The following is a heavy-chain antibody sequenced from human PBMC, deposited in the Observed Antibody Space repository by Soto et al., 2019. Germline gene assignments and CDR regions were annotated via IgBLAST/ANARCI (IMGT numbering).Heavy chain of an antibody. CDR3: ARDSRREGAFDI. CDR2: ISSSSSYI. Sequence: GGSLRLSCAASGFTFSSYSMNWVRQAPGKGLEWVSSISSSSSYIYYADSVKGRFTISRDNTKNSLYLQMNSLRAEDTAVYYCARDSRREGAFDIWGQGTMVTVSS. J-gene: IGHJ3*02. CDR1: GFTFSSYS. V-gene: IGHV3-21*01.